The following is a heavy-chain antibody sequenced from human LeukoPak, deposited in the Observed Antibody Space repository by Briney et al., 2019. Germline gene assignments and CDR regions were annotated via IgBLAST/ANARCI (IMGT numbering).Heavy chain of an antibody. CDR3: ARWSGDWFDP. D-gene: IGHD3-3*01. J-gene: IGHJ5*02. CDR1: GGSISSYY. Sequence: SDTLALTCTVSGGSISSYYWSWIRQPAGKGLEWIRRIYTSGCTNYNTSLKSRVTMSVDTSKHQFSLKLSSVTAADTAVYYCARWSGDWFDPWGQGTLVTVSS. V-gene: IGHV4-4*07. CDR2: IYTSGCT.